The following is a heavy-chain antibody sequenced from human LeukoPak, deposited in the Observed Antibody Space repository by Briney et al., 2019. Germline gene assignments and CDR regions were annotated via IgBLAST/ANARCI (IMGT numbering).Heavy chain of an antibody. J-gene: IGHJ3*02. CDR1: GFTFDDYA. CDR3: AKDYIVGATSAFDI. D-gene: IGHD1-26*01. V-gene: IGHV3-9*01. Sequence: GRSLRLSCAASGFTFDDYAMHWVRQAPGKGLEWVSGISWNSGSIGYADSVKGRFTISRHNAKNSLYLQMNSLRAEDTALYYCAKDYIVGATSAFDIWGQGTMVTVSS. CDR2: ISWNSGSI.